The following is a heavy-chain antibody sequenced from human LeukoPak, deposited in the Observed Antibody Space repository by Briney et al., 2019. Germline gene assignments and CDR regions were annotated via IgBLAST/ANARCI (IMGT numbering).Heavy chain of an antibody. CDR2: INPNSGGT. CDR3: ARGWIQLWFVDY. CDR1: GYTFTGPY. Sequence: ASLKVSCKASGYTFTGPYIHWMRQAPGQGLEWMGWINPNSGGTKYAQKFQGRVTMTRDTSISTAYMELSRLRSDDTAVYYCARGWIQLWFVDYWGQGTLVTVSS. D-gene: IGHD5-18*01. J-gene: IGHJ4*02. V-gene: IGHV1-2*02.